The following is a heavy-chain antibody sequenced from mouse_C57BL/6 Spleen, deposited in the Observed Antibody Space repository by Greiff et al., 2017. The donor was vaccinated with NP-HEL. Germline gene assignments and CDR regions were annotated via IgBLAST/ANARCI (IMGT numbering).Heavy chain of an antibody. CDR3: SRSHFDY. CDR1: GYTFTDYE. V-gene: IGHV1-15*01. Sequence: VHLVESGAELVRPGASVTLSCKASGYTFTDYEMHWVKQTPVHGLEWIGAIDPETGGTAYNQKFKGKAILTADKSSSTAYMELRSLTSEDSAVYYCSRSHFDYWGQGTTLTVSS. CDR2: IDPETGGT. J-gene: IGHJ2*01. D-gene: IGHD1-1*01.